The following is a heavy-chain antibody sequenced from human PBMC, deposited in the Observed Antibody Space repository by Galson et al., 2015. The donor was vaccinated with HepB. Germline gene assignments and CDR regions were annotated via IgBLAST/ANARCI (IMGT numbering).Heavy chain of an antibody. V-gene: IGHV1-2*06. CDR2: INPNSGGT. J-gene: IGHJ6*03. D-gene: IGHD5-24*01. CDR3: AKSRDGYNYNYYYYMDV. CDR1: GYTFTGYY. Sequence: QSGAEVKKPGESLKISCKASGYTFTGYYMHWVRQAPGQGLEWMGRINPNSGGTNYAQKFQGRVTMTRDTSISTAYMELSRLRSDDTAVYYCAKSRDGYNYNYYYYMDVWGKGTTVTVSS.